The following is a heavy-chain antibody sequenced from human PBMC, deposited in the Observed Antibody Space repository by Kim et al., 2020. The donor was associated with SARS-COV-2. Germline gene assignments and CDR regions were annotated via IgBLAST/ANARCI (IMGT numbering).Heavy chain of an antibody. Sequence: YADSVKGRINDSRDNAKNPLYLQMSRLRVEDMAVYYCAGNEVATISYGMDVWGQGTTVTVSS. J-gene: IGHJ6*02. D-gene: IGHD5-12*01. V-gene: IGHV3-21*06. CDR3: AGNEVATISYGMDV.